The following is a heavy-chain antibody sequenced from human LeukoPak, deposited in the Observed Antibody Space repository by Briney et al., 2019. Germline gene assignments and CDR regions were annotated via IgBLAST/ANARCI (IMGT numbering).Heavy chain of an antibody. CDR2: INAGNGNT. Sequence: VASVKVSCKASGYTFTSYAMHWVRQAPGQRLEWMGWINAGNGNTKYSQKFQGRVTITRDTSTSTAYMELRSLRSDDTAVYYCARDYGYLSFDPWGQGTLVTVSS. CDR3: ARDYGYLSFDP. V-gene: IGHV1-3*01. D-gene: IGHD5-18*01. CDR1: GYTFTSYA. J-gene: IGHJ5*02.